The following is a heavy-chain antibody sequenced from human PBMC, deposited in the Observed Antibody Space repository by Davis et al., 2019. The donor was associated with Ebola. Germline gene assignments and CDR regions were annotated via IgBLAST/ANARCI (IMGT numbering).Heavy chain of an antibody. CDR2: ISSSSSYI. J-gene: IGHJ6*02. CDR1: GFTFSNYG. D-gene: IGHD1-1*01. Sequence: GESLKISCAASGFTFSNYGMNWVRQAPGKGLEWVSSISSSSSYIYYADSVKGRFTISRDNAKNSLYLQMNSLRAEDTAVYYCARDLRYENEYYYYGMDVWGQGTTVTVSS. V-gene: IGHV3-21*01. CDR3: ARDLRYENEYYYYGMDV.